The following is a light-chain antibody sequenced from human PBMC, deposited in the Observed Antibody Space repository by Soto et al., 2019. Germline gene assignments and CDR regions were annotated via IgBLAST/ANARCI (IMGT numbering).Light chain of an antibody. V-gene: IGLV2-14*01. CDR3: SSYTSSSTPYV. Sequence: QSVLTHPASLSGSPGQSITIACTGTSSDGGGYNYVSWYQQHPGKAPKLMIYEVSNRPSGVSNRFSGSKSGNTASLTISGLQAEDEADYYCSSYTSSSTPYVFGTGTKVTVL. J-gene: IGLJ1*01. CDR1: SSDGGGYNY. CDR2: EVS.